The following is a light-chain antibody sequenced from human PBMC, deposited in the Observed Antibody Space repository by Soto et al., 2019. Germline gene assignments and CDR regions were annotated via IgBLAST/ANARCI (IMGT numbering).Light chain of an antibody. V-gene: IGKV1-5*03. CDR1: QSISSW. CDR3: QHYNTYPWT. Sequence: DIQMTQSPSILSASVGDRFTRTWRASQSISSWLAWYQQKPGKAPNLLIHKASHLESGVPSKFSGSGSGTEFTLTISSLQPGDFATYYCQHYNTYPWTFGQGTKVDIK. J-gene: IGKJ1*01. CDR2: KAS.